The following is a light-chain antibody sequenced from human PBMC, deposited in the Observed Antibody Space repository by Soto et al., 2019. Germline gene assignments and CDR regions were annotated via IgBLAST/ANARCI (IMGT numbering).Light chain of an antibody. J-gene: IGKJ4*01. CDR3: MQSLQTPLT. CDR1: QRLADSGYKY. V-gene: IGKV2-28*01. CDR2: WGS. Sequence: DVVMTQSPLSLPVTPGEPASISCRSSQRLADSGYKYLDWYLQKPGQSPQLLIYWGSYRASGLPDRFSGSGSGTDFTLKITRAAAEDVGVYYCMQSLQTPLTFGGWTKVEIQ.